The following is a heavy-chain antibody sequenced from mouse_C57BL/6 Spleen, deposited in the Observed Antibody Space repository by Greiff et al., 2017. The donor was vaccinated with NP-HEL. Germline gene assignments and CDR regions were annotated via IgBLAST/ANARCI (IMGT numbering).Heavy chain of an antibody. Sequence: QVQLQQPGAELVKPGASVKMSCKASGYTFPSYWITWVKQRPGQGLEWIGDIYPGSGSTNYNEKFKSKATLTVDTSSSTAYMQLSSLTSEYSAVYYCARNYDYEGFAYWGQGTLVTVSA. CDR2: IYPGSGST. V-gene: IGHV1-55*01. J-gene: IGHJ3*01. D-gene: IGHD2-4*01. CDR1: GYTFPSYW. CDR3: ARNYDYEGFAY.